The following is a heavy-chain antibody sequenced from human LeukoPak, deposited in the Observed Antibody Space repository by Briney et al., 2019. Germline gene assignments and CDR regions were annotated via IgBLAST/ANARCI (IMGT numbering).Heavy chain of an antibody. Sequence: SETLSLTCAVYGGSFSGYYWSWIRQPPGKGLEWIGEINHSGSTNYNPSLKSRVTISVDTSKNQFSLKLSSVTAADTAVYYCARGPPRGYSYGYVANFDYWGQGTLVTVSS. J-gene: IGHJ4*02. V-gene: IGHV4-34*01. CDR1: GGSFSGYY. CDR3: ARGPPRGYSYGYVANFDY. D-gene: IGHD5-18*01. CDR2: INHSGST.